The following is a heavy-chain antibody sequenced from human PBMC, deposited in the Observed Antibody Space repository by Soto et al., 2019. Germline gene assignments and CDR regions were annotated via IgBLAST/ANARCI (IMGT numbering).Heavy chain of an antibody. CDR3: ARHWFQAY. CDR1: GFTFSTYA. CDR2: INTAGTT. Sequence: GGSLRLSCAASGFTFSTYAMTWVRQAPGKGLEWLSVINTAGTTYYTGSVKGRFTISRDNAKNTLYLQMDGLRAEDTAVYYCARHWFQAYWGQGTLVTVSS. V-gene: IGHV3-23*01. J-gene: IGHJ4*02. D-gene: IGHD3-9*01.